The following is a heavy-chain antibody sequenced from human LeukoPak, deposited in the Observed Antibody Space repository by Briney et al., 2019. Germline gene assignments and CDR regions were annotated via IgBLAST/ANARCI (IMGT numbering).Heavy chain of an antibody. Sequence: RGSPRLSCAASGFTFSSYAMSWVRQAPGKGLEWVSAISGSGGSTYYADSVKGRFTISRDNSKNTLYLQMNSLRAEDTAVYYCAKSYDSRGPTIDYWGQGPLVTVSS. CDR2: ISGSGGST. V-gene: IGHV3-23*01. D-gene: IGHD3-22*01. CDR1: GFTFSSYA. J-gene: IGHJ4*02. CDR3: AKSYDSRGPTIDY.